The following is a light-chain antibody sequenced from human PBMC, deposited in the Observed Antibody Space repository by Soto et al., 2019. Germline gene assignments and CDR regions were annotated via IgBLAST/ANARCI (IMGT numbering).Light chain of an antibody. Sequence: QSVLTQPPSVSGAPGQRVTMSCTGSSSNIGAGYHVHWYQQLPGTAPKLLIYTNRYRPSGVPDRFSGSRSGTSASLAITGLQAGDEADYYCQSYDSSLGYVFGTGTKVTV. CDR1: SSNIGAGYH. CDR3: QSYDSSLGYV. V-gene: IGLV1-40*01. J-gene: IGLJ1*01. CDR2: TNR.